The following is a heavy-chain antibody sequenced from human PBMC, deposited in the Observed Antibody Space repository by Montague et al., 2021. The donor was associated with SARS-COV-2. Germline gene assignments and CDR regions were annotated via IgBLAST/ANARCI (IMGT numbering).Heavy chain of an antibody. CDR2: IKQDGSEK. CDR3: ARDSFVVVPAASNYYYYYGMDV. D-gene: IGHD2-2*01. Sequence: SLSLSFAASGFPFSSYWMSWVRQAPGKGLEWVANIKQDGSEKYYVDSVKGRFTISRDNAKNSLYLQMNSLRAEDTAVYYCARDSFVVVPAASNYYYYYGMDVWGQGTTVTVSS. V-gene: IGHV3-7*01. CDR1: GFPFSSYW. J-gene: IGHJ6*02.